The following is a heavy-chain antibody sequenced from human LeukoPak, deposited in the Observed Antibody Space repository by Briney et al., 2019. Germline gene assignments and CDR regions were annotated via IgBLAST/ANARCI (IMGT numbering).Heavy chain of an antibody. CDR3: RGASLNRGAYDI. CDR2: IYYSGST. CDR1: GGSISSYY. D-gene: IGHD2/OR15-2a*01. Sequence: SETLSLTCTVSGGSISSYYWSWIRQPPGKGLEWIGYIYYSGSTNYNPSLKSRVTISVDTSKNQFSLKLSSVTAADTAVYYCRGASLNRGAYDIWGQGTMVTVSS. V-gene: IGHV4-59*01. J-gene: IGHJ3*02.